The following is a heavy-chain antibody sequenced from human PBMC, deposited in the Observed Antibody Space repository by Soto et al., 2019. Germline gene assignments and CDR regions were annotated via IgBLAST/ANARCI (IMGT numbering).Heavy chain of an antibody. CDR2: IYYSGST. CDR3: ALAKLGGTGNWFDP. Sequence: PSETLSLTCTVSGGSISSYYWSWIRQPPGKGLEWIGYIYYSGSTNYNPSLKSRVTISVDTSKNQFSLKLSSVTAADTAVYYCALAKLGGTGNWFDPWGQGTLVTVSS. J-gene: IGHJ5*02. V-gene: IGHV4-59*08. D-gene: IGHD6-13*01. CDR1: GGSISSYY.